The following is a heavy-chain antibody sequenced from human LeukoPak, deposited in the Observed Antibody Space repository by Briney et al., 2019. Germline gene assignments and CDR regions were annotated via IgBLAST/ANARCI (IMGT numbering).Heavy chain of an antibody. CDR1: GGSISSGGYY. CDR2: IYTSGST. J-gene: IGHJ4*02. D-gene: IGHD1-26*01. CDR3: ARVHSGSYFLDY. V-gene: IGHV4-61*02. Sequence: SETLSLTCTVSGGSISSGGYYWSWIRQPAGKGLEWIGRIYTSGSTNYNPSLKSRVTMSVDTSRNQFSLKLSSVTAADTAVYYCARVHSGSYFLDYWGQGTLVTVSS.